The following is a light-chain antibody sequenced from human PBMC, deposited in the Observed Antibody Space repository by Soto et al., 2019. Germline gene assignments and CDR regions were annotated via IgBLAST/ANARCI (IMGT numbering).Light chain of an antibody. J-gene: IGKJ5*01. CDR3: QQYNTWPIT. CDR2: GAS. Sequence: IVMSQSPATLSVSPGERVTLSCRVSQSVDSNFAWYQQRPGQAPRLLIYGASTRATDVPARFSASGSGTDFTLTISSLQSEDFVVYYCQQYNTWPITFGQGTRLENK. V-gene: IGKV3-15*01. CDR1: QSVDSN.